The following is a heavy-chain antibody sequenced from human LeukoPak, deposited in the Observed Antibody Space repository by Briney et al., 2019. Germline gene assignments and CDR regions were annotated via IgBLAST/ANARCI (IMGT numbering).Heavy chain of an antibody. CDR2: ISSSGSTI. CDR3: AREYYYDRSGYYGWFDP. D-gene: IGHD3-22*01. Sequence: GGSLRLSCAASGFTFSNYDMNWVRQAPGKGLEWVSYISSSGSTIYYADSVKGRFTISRDNSKKTLYLQMNSLRAEDTAVYYCAREYYYDRSGYYGWFDPWGQGTLVTVSS. V-gene: IGHV3-48*03. J-gene: IGHJ5*02. CDR1: GFTFSNYD.